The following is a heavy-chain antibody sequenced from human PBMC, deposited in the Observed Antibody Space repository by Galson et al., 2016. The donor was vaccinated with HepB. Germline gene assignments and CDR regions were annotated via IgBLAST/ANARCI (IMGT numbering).Heavy chain of an antibody. J-gene: IGHJ4*01. CDR2: INPSGGST. CDR1: GYSLTANY. D-gene: IGHD5-24*01. V-gene: IGHV1-46*01. CDR3: ARGSDNYIKLLDY. Sequence: SVKVSCKASGYSLTANYMHWVRQAPGQGLEWIRLINPSGGSTSYPQKFQDRVTLTRDTSTNTVYMEMNSLRSEDTAVYFCARGSDNYIKLLDYWGQGTLVTVSS.